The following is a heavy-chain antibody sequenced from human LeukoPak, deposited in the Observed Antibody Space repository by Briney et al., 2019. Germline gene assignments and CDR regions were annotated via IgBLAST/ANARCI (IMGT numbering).Heavy chain of an antibody. CDR1: GFSITSYY. D-gene: IGHD1-26*01. J-gene: IGHJ4*02. Sequence: PSETLSLTCSVSGFSITSYYWSWLRQPPGKGLEWIGLIHSSGSTTYNPSLKSRLTMSIDTSKNQFSLHLTSVTAADTAVYYCARDIREVGESHYFDYWGQGALVTVTS. CDR2: IHSSGST. CDR3: ARDIREVGESHYFDY. V-gene: IGHV4-59*01.